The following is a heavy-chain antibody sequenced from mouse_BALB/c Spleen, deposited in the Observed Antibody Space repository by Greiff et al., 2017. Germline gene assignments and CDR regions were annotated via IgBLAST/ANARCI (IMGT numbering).Heavy chain of an antibody. V-gene: IGHV14-3*02. Sequence: VQLQQSGAELVKPGASVKLSCTASGFNIKDTYMHWVKQRPEQGLEWIGRIDPANGNTKYDPKFQGKATITADTSSNTAYLQLSSLTSEDTAVYYCARDAYYAMDYWGQGTSVTVSA. CDR3: ARDAYYAMDY. CDR1: GFNIKDTY. J-gene: IGHJ4*01. CDR2: IDPANGNT.